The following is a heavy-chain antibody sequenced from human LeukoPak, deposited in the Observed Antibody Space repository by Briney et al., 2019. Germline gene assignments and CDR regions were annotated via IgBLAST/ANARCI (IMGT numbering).Heavy chain of an antibody. Sequence: PSETLSLTCTVSGGSISSYYWSWIRQPAGKGLEWIGRIYTSGSTNYNPSLKSRVTISVDTSKNQFSLKLSSVTAADTAVYYCARDGIKGFYYGSGSYVNWFDPWGQGTLVTVSS. D-gene: IGHD3-10*01. CDR1: GGSISSYY. J-gene: IGHJ5*02. V-gene: IGHV4-4*07. CDR2: IYTSGST. CDR3: ARDGIKGFYYGSGSYVNWFDP.